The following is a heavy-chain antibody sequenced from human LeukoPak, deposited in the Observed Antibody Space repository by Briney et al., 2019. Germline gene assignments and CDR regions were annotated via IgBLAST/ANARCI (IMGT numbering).Heavy chain of an antibody. D-gene: IGHD1-1*01. V-gene: IGHV3-48*03. J-gene: IGHJ4*02. CDR1: GFTFSSYE. CDR2: ISSSGSTI. Sequence: GGSLRLSCAASGFTFSSYEMNWVRQAPGKGLEWVSYISSSGSTIYYADSVKGRFTISRDNAKNSLYLQMNSLRAEDTAVYYCAKGGGNDNYFDYWGQGTLVTVSS. CDR3: AKGGGNDNYFDY.